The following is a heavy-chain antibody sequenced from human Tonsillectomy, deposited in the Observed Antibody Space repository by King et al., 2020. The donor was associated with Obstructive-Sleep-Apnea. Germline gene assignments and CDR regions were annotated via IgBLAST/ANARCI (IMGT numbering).Heavy chain of an antibody. CDR2: IIPIFCTA. CDR3: ARDGREYYYDSSGYFGMGY. CDR1: GGTFSSYA. V-gene: IGHV1-69*01. Sequence: VQLVQSGAEVKKPGSSVKVSCKSSGGTFSSYAISWVRQAPGQGLEWMGGIIPIFCTANYAQKFQGRVTITADESTSTAYMELSSLRSEDTAVYYCARDGREYYYDSSGYFGMGYWGQGTLVTVSS. D-gene: IGHD3-22*01. J-gene: IGHJ4*02.